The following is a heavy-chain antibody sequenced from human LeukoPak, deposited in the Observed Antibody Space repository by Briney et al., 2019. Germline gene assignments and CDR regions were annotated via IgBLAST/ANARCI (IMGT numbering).Heavy chain of an antibody. V-gene: IGHV3-48*03. CDR3: TRATPDPVAGLNFFDS. J-gene: IGHJ5*01. CDR1: GFTFSSYE. CDR2: ISSSGSTI. Sequence: GGSLRLSCAASGFTFSSYEMNWVRQAPGKGLEWVSYISSSGSTIYYADSVKGRSTISRDNVKSSLSLQMNSLRAEDTAIYYCTRATPDPVAGLNFFDSWGQGALVTVSS. D-gene: IGHD2-15*01.